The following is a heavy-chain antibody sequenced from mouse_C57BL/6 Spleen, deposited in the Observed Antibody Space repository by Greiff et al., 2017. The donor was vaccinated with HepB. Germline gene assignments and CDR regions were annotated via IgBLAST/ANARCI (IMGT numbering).Heavy chain of an antibody. Sequence: VQLQQPGAELVRPGSSVKLSCKASGYTFTSYWMHWVKQRPIQGLEWIGNIDPSDSETHYNQKFKDKATLTVDKSSSTAYMQLSSLTSEDSAVYYCAKDYGKGGDYFDYWGQGTTLTVSS. CDR3: AKDYGKGGDYFDY. D-gene: IGHD2-1*01. CDR1: GYTFTSYW. V-gene: IGHV1-52*01. J-gene: IGHJ2*01. CDR2: IDPSDSET.